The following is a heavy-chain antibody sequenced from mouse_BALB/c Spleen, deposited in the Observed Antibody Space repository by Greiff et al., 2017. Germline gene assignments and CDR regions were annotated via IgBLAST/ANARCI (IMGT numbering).Heavy chain of an antibody. V-gene: IGHV2-9*02. D-gene: IGHD2-2*01. CDR1: GFSLTSYG. CDR3: ARDGGYGGWFAY. Sequence: VKLVESGPGLVAPSQSLSITCTVSGFSLTSYGVHWVRQPPGKGLEWLGVIWAGGSTNYNSALMSRLSISKDNSKSQVFLKMNSLQTDDTAMYYCARDGGYGGWFAYWGQGTLVTVSA. J-gene: IGHJ3*01. CDR2: IWAGGST.